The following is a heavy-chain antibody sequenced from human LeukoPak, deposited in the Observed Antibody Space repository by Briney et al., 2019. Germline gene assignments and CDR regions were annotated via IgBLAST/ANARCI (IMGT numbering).Heavy chain of an antibody. CDR1: GGSFSGYY. Sequence: KPSETLSLTCAVYGGSFSGYYWGWIRQSPGKGLEWIGSIYSRGSTYYNPSLKSRVIVSSDMSKNQFSLMLNSVTAADTAVYYCARDKGQYGSGTRGFTWFDPWGQGTLVTVSS. CDR2: IYSRGST. J-gene: IGHJ5*02. V-gene: IGHV4-34*01. D-gene: IGHD3-10*01. CDR3: ARDKGQYGSGTRGFTWFDP.